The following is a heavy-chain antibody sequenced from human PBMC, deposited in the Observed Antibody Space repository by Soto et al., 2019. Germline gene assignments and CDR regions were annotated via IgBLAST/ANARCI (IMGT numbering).Heavy chain of an antibody. D-gene: IGHD3-10*01. J-gene: IGHJ6*03. CDR2: ISSSGSTI. CDR3: ARDITMVRGVSYYYYYIDV. Sequence: GSLRLSCAASGFTFSDYYMSWIRQAPGKGLEWVSYISSSGSTIYYADSVKGRFTISRDNAKNSLYLQMNSLRAEDTAVYYCARDITMVRGVSYYYYYIDVWGKGTTVTVSS. V-gene: IGHV3-11*01. CDR1: GFTFSDYY.